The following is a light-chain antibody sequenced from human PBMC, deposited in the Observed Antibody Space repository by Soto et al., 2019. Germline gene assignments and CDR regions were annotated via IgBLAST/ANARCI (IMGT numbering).Light chain of an antibody. CDR1: SSDVGGYNY. CDR3: SSYTSSSTVI. J-gene: IGLJ2*01. V-gene: IGLV2-14*01. CDR2: DVS. Sequence: QSALTQPASVSGSPGQSITMSCTGTSSDVGGYNYVSWYQQYPGKAPKLMIYDVSNRPSGVSNRFSGSRSGNTASLSISGLQAEDEADYYCSSYTSSSTVIFGGGTKLTVL.